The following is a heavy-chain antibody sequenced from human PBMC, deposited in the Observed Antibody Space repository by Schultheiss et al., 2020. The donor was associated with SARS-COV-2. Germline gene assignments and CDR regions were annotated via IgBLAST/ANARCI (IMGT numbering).Heavy chain of an antibody. CDR2: INPKTGDT. V-gene: IGHV1-2*06. Sequence: ASVKVSCKASGYTFTNYDINWVRQAPGQGLEWMGRINPKTGDTHYAQKFQGGVTMTWDTSISTAYVDLSSLTSDDTAVYYCARDPFERRPSLDDWGQGTLVTVSS. D-gene: IGHD3-16*01. CDR3: ARDPFERRPSLDD. J-gene: IGHJ4*02. CDR1: GYTFTNYD.